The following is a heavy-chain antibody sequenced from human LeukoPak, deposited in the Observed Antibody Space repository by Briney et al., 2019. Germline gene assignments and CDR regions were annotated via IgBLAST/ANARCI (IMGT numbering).Heavy chain of an antibody. CDR1: GGSISSSYYY. Sequence: SETLSLTCSVSGGSISSSYYYWGWIRQPPGKGLEWIGSVYHSGTTYYNPSLKSRVSISIDTSKNQFSLELSSVTATDTAVYSCARPSMLTGYYYFDYWGQGTLVTVSS. V-gene: IGHV4-39*01. D-gene: IGHD3-9*01. J-gene: IGHJ4*02. CDR2: VYHSGTT. CDR3: ARPSMLTGYYYFDY.